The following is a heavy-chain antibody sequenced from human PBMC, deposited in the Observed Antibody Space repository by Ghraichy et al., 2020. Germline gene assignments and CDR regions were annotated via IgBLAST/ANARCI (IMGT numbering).Heavy chain of an antibody. CDR1: GFAFSSYS. CDR2: IGTNSPI. V-gene: IGHV3-48*01. Sequence: GESLNISCAASGFAFSSYSMNWVRQAPGKGLEWVSYIGTNSPIYYADSVKGRFTISRDNAQNSLYLQMNSLRAADTAVYYCVRARGDGAGDYWGQGTLVTVSS. D-gene: IGHD4-17*01. J-gene: IGHJ4*02. CDR3: VRARGDGAGDY.